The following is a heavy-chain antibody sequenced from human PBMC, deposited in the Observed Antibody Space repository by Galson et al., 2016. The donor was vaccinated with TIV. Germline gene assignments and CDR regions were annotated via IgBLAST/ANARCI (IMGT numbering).Heavy chain of an antibody. CDR3: ARAVGFYDDNWFDP. CDR1: GGSVSSGSYY. D-gene: IGHD5/OR15-5a*01. J-gene: IGHJ5*02. Sequence: ETLSLTCTVSGGSVSSGSYYWSLIRQPPGKGLEYIGYISYSGSTNYNSSLKSRVTISVDTSKNQFSLRLKSVTPADTAVYYCARAVGFYDDNWFDPWGQGTLVTVSS. CDR2: ISYSGST. V-gene: IGHV4-61*01.